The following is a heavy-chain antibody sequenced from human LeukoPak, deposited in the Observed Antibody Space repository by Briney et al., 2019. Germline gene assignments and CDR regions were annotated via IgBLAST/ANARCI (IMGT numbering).Heavy chain of an antibody. D-gene: IGHD1-14*01. J-gene: IGHJ4*02. Sequence: MASENLSLTCTVSGGSISSDYYWGWIRQPPGEGLEWTATIYHDGSTYYNPSLKGRVISLDTSKNQFSLTLTYVTAADTAVYYCARLGVIGRTFDYWGQGTLVTVSS. CDR3: ARLGVIGRTFDY. CDR2: IYHDGST. CDR1: GGSISSDYY. V-gene: IGHV4-38-2*02.